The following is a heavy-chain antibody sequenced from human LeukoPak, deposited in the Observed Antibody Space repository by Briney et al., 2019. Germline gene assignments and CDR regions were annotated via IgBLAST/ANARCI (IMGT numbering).Heavy chain of an antibody. D-gene: IGHD3-10*01. CDR1: GYTFTSYG. J-gene: IGHJ4*02. Sequence: ASVKVSCKASGYTFTSYGIRWVRQAPGQGLEWMGWISAYNGNTNYAQKLQGRVTMTTDTSTSTAYMELRSLRSDDTAVYYCARADPYYPTAHNFDYWGQGTLVTVSS. CDR3: ARADPYYPTAHNFDY. CDR2: ISAYNGNT. V-gene: IGHV1-18*01.